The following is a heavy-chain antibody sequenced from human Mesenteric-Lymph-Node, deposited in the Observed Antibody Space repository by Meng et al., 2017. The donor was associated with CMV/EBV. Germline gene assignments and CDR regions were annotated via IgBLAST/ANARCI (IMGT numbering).Heavy chain of an antibody. CDR3: AREGYEFWSGSRFCDP. Sequence: SGYSFASSDINWVRQAPGQGLEWMGRMNPNTGKTDYARKFQGRVTMTRNTSINTAYIELSSLRSEDTAVYYCAREGYEFWSGSRFCDPWGQGTLVTVSS. J-gene: IGHJ5*02. D-gene: IGHD3/OR15-3a*01. V-gene: IGHV1-8*01. CDR1: GYSFASSD. CDR2: MNPNTGKT.